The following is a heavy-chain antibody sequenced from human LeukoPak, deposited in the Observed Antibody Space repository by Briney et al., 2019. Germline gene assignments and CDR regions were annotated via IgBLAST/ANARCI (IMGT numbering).Heavy chain of an antibody. CDR2: IYYGGST. J-gene: IGHJ4*02. CDR3: ARHRRALVIPAANVDY. CDR1: GCTISSYC. Sequence: SETLSLTCTVSGCTISSYCWSWIRQSPGKKLEWIVYIYYGGSTNYNPSLKSRATISVAASKNQFSLKLSSVTAADTAVYYCARHRRALVIPAANVDYWGRGTLVTVSS. V-gene: IGHV4-59*08. D-gene: IGHD2-2*01.